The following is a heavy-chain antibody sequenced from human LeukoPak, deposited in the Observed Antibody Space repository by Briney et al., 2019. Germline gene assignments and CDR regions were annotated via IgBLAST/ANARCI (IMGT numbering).Heavy chain of an antibody. Sequence: GGSLRPSCAASGFTFSSNSMNWVRQARGKGREWVSSINSSSSYIYYPDSVKCQFPISRYNANNSLYLQMHILRAEDTAVYYCARDRYSGDGYNFIDYWGQGTLVTVSS. CDR2: INSSSSYI. CDR3: ARDRYSGDGYNFIDY. V-gene: IGHV3-21*01. CDR1: GFTFSSNS. D-gene: IGHD5-24*01. J-gene: IGHJ4*02.